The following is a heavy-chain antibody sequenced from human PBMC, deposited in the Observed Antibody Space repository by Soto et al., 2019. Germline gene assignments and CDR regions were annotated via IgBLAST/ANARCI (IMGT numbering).Heavy chain of an antibody. D-gene: IGHD6-6*01. CDR2: INAGNGNT. Sequence: ASVKVSCKASGYTFTSYAMHWVRQAPGQRLEWMGWINAGNGNTKYSQKFQGRVTITRDTSASTAYMELSSLRSEDTAVYYCAREFIAARRGFDYWGQGTLVTVSS. CDR1: GYTFTSYA. J-gene: IGHJ4*02. V-gene: IGHV1-3*01. CDR3: AREFIAARRGFDY.